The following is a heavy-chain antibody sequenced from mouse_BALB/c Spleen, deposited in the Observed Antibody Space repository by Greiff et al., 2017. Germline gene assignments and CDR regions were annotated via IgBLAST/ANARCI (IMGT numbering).Heavy chain of an antibody. J-gene: IGHJ2*01. CDR1: GFTFTDYY. Sequence: EVKLVESGGGLVQPGGSLRLSCATSGFTFTDYYMSWVRQPPGKALEWLGFIRNKANGYTTEYSASVKGRFTISRDNSQSILYLQMNTLRAEDSATYYCARDLHYYGSSYDYWGQGTTLTVSS. D-gene: IGHD1-1*01. V-gene: IGHV7-3*02. CDR3: ARDLHYYGSSYDY. CDR2: IRNKANGYTT.